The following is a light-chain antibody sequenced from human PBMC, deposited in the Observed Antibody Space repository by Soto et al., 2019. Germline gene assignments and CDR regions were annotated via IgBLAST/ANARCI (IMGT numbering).Light chain of an antibody. J-gene: IGKJ5*01. Sequence: DIQLTQSPSFLSASVGDRVSITCRASQDITNSLAWYHQKPGKTPKFLISTASTLQSGVPSRFSGTGSGTEFTLTISGLQPGDFATYYCQQFNSYPITFGQGTRLDI. CDR1: QDITNS. CDR2: TAS. V-gene: IGKV1-9*01. CDR3: QQFNSYPIT.